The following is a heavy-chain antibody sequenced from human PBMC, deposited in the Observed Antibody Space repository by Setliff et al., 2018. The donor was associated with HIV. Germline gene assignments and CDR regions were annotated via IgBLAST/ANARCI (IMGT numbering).Heavy chain of an antibody. J-gene: IGHJ3*02. Sequence: SETLSLTCAVYGGSFSGYYWSWIRQTPGKGLERIGEIDHSGGTKYNPSLKSRVTISLDTSKNQFSLKLRSVTAADTAMYYCARLLQGGNYAFDIWGQGTMVTVSS. CDR2: IDHSGGT. CDR1: GGSFSGYY. V-gene: IGHV4-34*01. D-gene: IGHD2-21*02. CDR3: ARLLQGGNYAFDI.